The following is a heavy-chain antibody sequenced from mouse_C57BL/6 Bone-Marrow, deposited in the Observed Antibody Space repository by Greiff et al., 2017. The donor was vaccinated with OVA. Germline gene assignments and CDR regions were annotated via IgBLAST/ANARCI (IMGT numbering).Heavy chain of an antibody. Sequence: VQLQQSGAELVRPGASVKLSCTASGFNIKDDYMHWVKQRPEQGLEWIGWIDPENGDTEYASKFQGKATITADTSSNTAYLQLSSLTSEDTAVYYCTTWGLLLRSDDWGQGTTLTVSS. CDR3: TTWGLLLRSDD. CDR2: IDPENGDT. J-gene: IGHJ2*01. CDR1: GFNIKDDY. V-gene: IGHV14-4*01. D-gene: IGHD1-1*01.